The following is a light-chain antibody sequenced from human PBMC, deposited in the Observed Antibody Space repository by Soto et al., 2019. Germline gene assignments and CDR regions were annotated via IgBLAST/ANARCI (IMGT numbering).Light chain of an antibody. CDR3: QQYANWPKT. J-gene: IGKJ1*01. CDR1: QSVFIY. Sequence: PGERATLSCWASQSVFIYFAWYQHKPGQAPRLLIYDASNRATGISARFSGSGSGTDFTLTISSLEPGAFAVYYCQQYANWPKTFGQGTKVDI. V-gene: IGKV3-11*01. CDR2: DAS.